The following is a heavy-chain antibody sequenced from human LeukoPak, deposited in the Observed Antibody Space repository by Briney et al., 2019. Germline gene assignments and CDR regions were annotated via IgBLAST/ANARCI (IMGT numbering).Heavy chain of an antibody. Sequence: HTGGSLRLSCAASGFTFSSYAMHWVRQAPGKGLEWVSAISGSGGSTYYADSVKGRFTISRDNAKNSLYLQMNSLRAEDTAVYYCAELGITMIGGVWGKGTTVTISS. D-gene: IGHD3-10*02. J-gene: IGHJ6*04. CDR1: GFTFSSYA. V-gene: IGHV3-23*01. CDR3: AELGITMIGGV. CDR2: ISGSGGST.